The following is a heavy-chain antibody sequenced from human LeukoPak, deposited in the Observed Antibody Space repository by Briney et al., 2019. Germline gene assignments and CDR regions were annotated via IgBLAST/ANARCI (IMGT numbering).Heavy chain of an antibody. Sequence: PSETLSLTCAVYGASFSAYYWSWIRQPPGKGLEWIGEINHSGSTNYNPSLKSRVTISVDTSKNQFSLKLSSVTAADTAVYYCARGFGYYYGSGIERRLDYWGQGTLVTVSS. J-gene: IGHJ4*02. CDR1: GASFSAYY. CDR2: INHSGST. CDR3: ARGFGYYYGSGIERRLDY. V-gene: IGHV4-34*01. D-gene: IGHD3-10*01.